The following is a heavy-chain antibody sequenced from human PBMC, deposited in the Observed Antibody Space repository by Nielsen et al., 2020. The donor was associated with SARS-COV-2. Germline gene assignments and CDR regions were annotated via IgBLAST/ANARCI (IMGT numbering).Heavy chain of an antibody. CDR2: IKSKTDGGTT. V-gene: IGHV3-15*01. CDR1: GFTFSNAW. CDR3: TTVSGCSGGSCYYDYYYYGMDV. D-gene: IGHD2-15*01. Sequence: GESLKISCAASGFTFSNAWMSWVRQAPGKGLEWVGRIKSKTDGGTTDYAAPVKGRFTISRDDSKNTLYLQMNSLKTEDTAVYYCTTVSGCSGGSCYYDYYYYGMDVWGQGTTVTVSS. J-gene: IGHJ6*02.